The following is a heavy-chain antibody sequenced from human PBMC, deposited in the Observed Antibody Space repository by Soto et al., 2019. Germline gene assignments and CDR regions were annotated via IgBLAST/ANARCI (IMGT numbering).Heavy chain of an antibody. CDR3: ARDRKGIAAACIDY. J-gene: IGHJ4*02. V-gene: IGHV4-30-4*01. Sequence: QVQLQESGPGLVKPSQTLSLTCTVSGGSISSGDYYWSWIRQPPGKGLEWIGYSSYSGRNYYNPSLKSRSTKSVDTSKNQFSLKLRSVTAADTAVYYCARDRKGIAAACIDYWCQGTLVTVSS. D-gene: IGHD6-13*01. CDR2: SSYSGRN. CDR1: GGSISSGDYY.